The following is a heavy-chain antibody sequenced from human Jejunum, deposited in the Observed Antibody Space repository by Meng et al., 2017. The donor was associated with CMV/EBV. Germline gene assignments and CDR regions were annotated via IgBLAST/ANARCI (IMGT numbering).Heavy chain of an antibody. V-gene: IGHV1-3*01. CDR2: INAGNGIT. CDR3: ARLYSSGWAMGY. D-gene: IGHD6-19*01. Sequence: CKASGYNFTSYAMHWVRQAPGQRLEWMGWINAGNGITKYSQKFQGRVTITRDTSASTAYMELSSLRSEDTAVYYCARLYSSGWAMGYWGQGTLVTVSS. J-gene: IGHJ4*02. CDR1: GYNFTSYA.